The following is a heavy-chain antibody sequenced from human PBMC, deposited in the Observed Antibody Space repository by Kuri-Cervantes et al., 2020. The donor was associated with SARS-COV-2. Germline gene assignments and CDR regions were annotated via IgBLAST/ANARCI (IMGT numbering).Heavy chain of an antibody. CDR2: IKAGDGDT. Sequence: ASVKVSCKASGYTFINYAIHWVRRAPGQRPEWMGWIKAGDGDTNYSKKFQGRVTMARNTSISTAYMELSSLRSEDTAVYYCARGEYDFWSGYDSYGMDVWGQGTTVTVSS. CDR3: ARGEYDFWSGYDSYGMDV. J-gene: IGHJ6*02. D-gene: IGHD3-3*01. V-gene: IGHV1-3*01. CDR1: GYTFINYA.